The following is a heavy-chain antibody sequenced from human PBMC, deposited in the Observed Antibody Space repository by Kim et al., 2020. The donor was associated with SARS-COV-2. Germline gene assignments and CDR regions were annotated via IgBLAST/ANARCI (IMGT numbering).Heavy chain of an antibody. CDR1: GGTFSSYA. D-gene: IGHD3-10*01. V-gene: IGHV1-69*13. CDR2: IIPIFGTA. Sequence: SVKVSCKASGGTFSSYAISWVRQAPGQGLEWMGGIIPIFGTANYAQKFQGRVTITADESTSTAYMELSSLRSEDTAVYYCARLSSMVRGVIPFDYWGQGTLVTVSS. CDR3: ARLSSMVRGVIPFDY. J-gene: IGHJ4*02.